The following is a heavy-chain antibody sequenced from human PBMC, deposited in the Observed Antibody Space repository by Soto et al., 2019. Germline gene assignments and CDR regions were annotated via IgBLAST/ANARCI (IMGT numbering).Heavy chain of an antibody. J-gene: IGHJ6*03. D-gene: IGHD2-15*01. CDR1: GFTFSSYS. V-gene: IGHV3-48*01. CDR3: ARGCSGGSCYLDPNYYMDV. Sequence: GGSLRLSCAASGFTFSSYSMNWVRQAPGKGLEWVSYISSSSSTIYYADSVKGRFTISRDNAKNSLYLQMNSLRAEDTAVYYCARGCSGGSCYLDPNYYMDVWGKGTTVTVSS. CDR2: ISSSSSTI.